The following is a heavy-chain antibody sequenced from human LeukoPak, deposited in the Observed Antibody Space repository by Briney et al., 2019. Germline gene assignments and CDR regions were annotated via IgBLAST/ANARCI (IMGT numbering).Heavy chain of an antibody. J-gene: IGHJ4*02. CDR3: ASITYYYDSSGYSDY. CDR2: IYYSEST. CDR1: GGSISSSSYY. V-gene: IGHV4-39*01. Sequence: PSETLSLTCTVSGGSISSSSYYWGWIRQPPGKGLEWIGSIYYSESTYYNPSLKSRVTISVDTSKNQFSLKLSSVTAADTAVYYCASITYYYDSSGYSDYWGQGTLVTVSS. D-gene: IGHD3-22*01.